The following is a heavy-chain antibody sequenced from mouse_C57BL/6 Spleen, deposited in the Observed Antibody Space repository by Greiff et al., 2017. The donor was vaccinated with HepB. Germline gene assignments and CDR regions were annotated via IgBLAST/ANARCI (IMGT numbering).Heavy chain of an antibody. Sequence: EVQVVESGGGLVKPGGSLKLSCAASGFTFSSYAMSWVRQTPEKRLEWVATISDGGSYTYYPDNVKGRFTISRDNAKNNLYLQMSHLKSEDTAMYYCARRSTTVDWYFDVWGTGTTVTVSS. D-gene: IGHD1-1*01. CDR3: ARRSTTVDWYFDV. V-gene: IGHV5-4*01. CDR1: GFTFSSYA. J-gene: IGHJ1*03. CDR2: ISDGGSYT.